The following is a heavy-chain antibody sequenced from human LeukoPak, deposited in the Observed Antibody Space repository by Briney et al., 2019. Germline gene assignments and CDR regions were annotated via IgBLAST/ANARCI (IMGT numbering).Heavy chain of an antibody. CDR3: ASGPGGNDAFDI. J-gene: IGHJ3*02. D-gene: IGHD1-14*01. Sequence: GASVKVSCKASGGTFSSYAISWVRQAPGQGLGWMGGIIPIFGTANYAQKFQGRVTITADKSTSTAYMELSSLRSEDTAVYYCASGPGGNDAFDIWGQGTMVTVSS. CDR2: IIPIFGTA. CDR1: GGTFSSYA. V-gene: IGHV1-69*06.